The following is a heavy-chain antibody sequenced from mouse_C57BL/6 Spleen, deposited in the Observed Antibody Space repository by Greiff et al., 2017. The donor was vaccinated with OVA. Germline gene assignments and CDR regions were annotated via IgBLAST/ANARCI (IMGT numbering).Heavy chain of an antibody. D-gene: IGHD2-5*01. J-gene: IGHJ4*01. CDR3: TTAYSKGSMDY. CDR1: GFNIKDDY. V-gene: IGHV14-4*01. Sequence: EVKLMESGAELVRPGASVKLSCTASGFNIKDDYMHWVKQRPEQGLEWIGWIDPENGDTEYASKFQGKATITADTSSNTAYLQLSSLTSEDTAVYYCTTAYSKGSMDYWGQGPSVTVSS. CDR2: IDPENGDT.